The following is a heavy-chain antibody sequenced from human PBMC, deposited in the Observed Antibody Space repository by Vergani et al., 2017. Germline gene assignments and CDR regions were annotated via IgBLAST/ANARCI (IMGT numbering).Heavy chain of an antibody. V-gene: IGHV1-3*01. J-gene: IGHJ4*02. D-gene: IGHD3-22*01. Sequence: QVQLVQSGAEVKKPGASVKVSCKASGYTFTSYAMHWVRQAPGQRLEWMGWINAGNGNTKYSQKFQGRVTITRETSASTAYMGLSSLRSEDTAVYYCASVPFSDYYDSSGYQNSGYYWGQGTLVTVSS. CDR3: ASVPFSDYYDSSGYQNSGYY. CDR1: GYTFTSYA. CDR2: INAGNGNT.